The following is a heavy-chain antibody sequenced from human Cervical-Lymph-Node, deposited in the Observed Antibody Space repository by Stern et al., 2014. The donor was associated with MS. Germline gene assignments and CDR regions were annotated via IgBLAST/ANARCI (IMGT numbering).Heavy chain of an antibody. J-gene: IGHJ6*02. Sequence: EVHLVESGGGLVKPGGSLRLSCAASRFTFNRYSMHWVRQAPGKGLEWVSSISTSDTYIYYADAVKGRFTISRDNAKSSLYLQMNSLRAEDTAVYYCARGAGIKPSATKDYYYYNGMDVWGQGTTVTVSS. CDR3: ARGAGIKPSATKDYYYYNGMDV. D-gene: IGHD1-14*01. CDR1: RFTFNRYS. CDR2: ISTSDTYI. V-gene: IGHV3-21*01.